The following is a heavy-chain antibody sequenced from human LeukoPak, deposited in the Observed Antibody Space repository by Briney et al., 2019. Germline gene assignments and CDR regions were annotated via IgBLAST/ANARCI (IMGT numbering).Heavy chain of an antibody. D-gene: IGHD1-1*01. V-gene: IGHV1-69*06. Sequence: SVKVSCKASGGTFSSYAISWVRQAPGQGLEWMGGIISIFGTANYAQKFRGRVTITADKSTSTAYMELSSLRSEDTAVYYCARGRTAANYFDYWGQGTLVTVSS. CDR3: ARGRTAANYFDY. CDR2: IISIFGTA. CDR1: GGTFSSYA. J-gene: IGHJ4*02.